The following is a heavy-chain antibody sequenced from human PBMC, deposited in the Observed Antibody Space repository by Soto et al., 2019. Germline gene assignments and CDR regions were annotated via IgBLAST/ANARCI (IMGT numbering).Heavy chain of an antibody. D-gene: IGHD6-13*01. V-gene: IGHV5-51*01. J-gene: IGHJ3*02. Sequence: LGESLKISCKGSGYSFTSYWIVWVRQMPGKGLEWMGIIYPGDSVTIYRPSFQGQVTISADKSITTAYLQWSSLKASDTAIYYCARLGSEGIAAAGHEAFDIWGQGTVVTVSS. CDR1: GYSFTSYW. CDR3: ARLGSEGIAAAGHEAFDI. CDR2: IYPGDSVT.